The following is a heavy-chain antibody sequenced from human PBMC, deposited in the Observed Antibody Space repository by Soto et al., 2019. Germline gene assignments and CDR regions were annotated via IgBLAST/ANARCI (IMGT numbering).Heavy chain of an antibody. D-gene: IGHD5-12*01. CDR1: QFTFSNYG. CDR2: IWNDGSSR. J-gene: IGHJ4*02. CDR3: ARPDIVAAIGGALDC. Sequence: QVQLVESGGGVVQPGRSLRLSCEASQFTFSNYGMHWVRHAPGKGLEWVAVIWNDGSSRYYADSVKGRFTISRDNSKNTLFLQMNNLRAEDTAVYYCARPDIVAAIGGALDCWGQGTLVTVSS. V-gene: IGHV3-33*01.